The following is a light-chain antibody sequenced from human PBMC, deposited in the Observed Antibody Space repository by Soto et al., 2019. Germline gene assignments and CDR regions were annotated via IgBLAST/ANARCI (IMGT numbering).Light chain of an antibody. J-gene: IGKJ4*02. CDR2: DPS. CDR3: QQRSNWPALT. Sequence: EIVLTQSPATLSLSPGERATLSCRASQSVSSYLAWYQQKPGQAPRLLIYDPSNRATGSPARFSGSGSGTDFPITISSLEPEDFAVYYCQQRSNWPALTFGGGTQVEIK. CDR1: QSVSSY. V-gene: IGKV3-11*01.